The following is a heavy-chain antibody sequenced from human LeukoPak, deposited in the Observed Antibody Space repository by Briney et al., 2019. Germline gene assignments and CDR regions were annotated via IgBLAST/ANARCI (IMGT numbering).Heavy chain of an antibody. V-gene: IGHV1-69*06. CDR1: GGTFSSYA. D-gene: IGHD2/OR15-2a*01. CDR2: IIPIFGTA. Sequence: GASVKVSCKASGGTFSSYAISWVRQAPGQGLEWMGGIIPIFGTANYAQKLQGRVTITADKSTSTAYMELSSLRSEDTAVYYCARSPRLFSSSGTTWYYYMDVWGKGTTVTVSS. CDR3: ARSPRLFSSSGTTWYYYMDV. J-gene: IGHJ6*03.